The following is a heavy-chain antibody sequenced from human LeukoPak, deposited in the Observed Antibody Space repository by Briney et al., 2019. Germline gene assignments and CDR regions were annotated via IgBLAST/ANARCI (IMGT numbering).Heavy chain of an antibody. Sequence: GGSLRLSCAASGFTFSDYNMRWIRQAPGKGLEWVSYISSSGSTIYYADSVKGRFTISRDNAKNSLYLQMNSLRAEDTAVYYCARVGYSYAYYYYYMDVWGKGTTVTISS. CDR1: GFTFSDYN. CDR3: ARVGYSYAYYYYYMDV. V-gene: IGHV3-11*04. D-gene: IGHD5-18*01. CDR2: ISSSGSTI. J-gene: IGHJ6*03.